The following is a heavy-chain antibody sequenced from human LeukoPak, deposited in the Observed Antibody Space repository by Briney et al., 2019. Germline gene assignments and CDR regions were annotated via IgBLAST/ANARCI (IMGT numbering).Heavy chain of an antibody. CDR1: GYTLTELS. Sequence: ASVRVSCKVSGYTLTELSMHWVRQAPGKGLEWMGGFDPEDGETIYAQKFQGRVTMTEDTSTDTAYMELSSLRSEDTAVYYCATGPRYFDWLFTRIWGQGTMVTVSS. CDR2: FDPEDGET. J-gene: IGHJ3*02. CDR3: ATGPRYFDWLFTRI. D-gene: IGHD3-9*01. V-gene: IGHV1-24*01.